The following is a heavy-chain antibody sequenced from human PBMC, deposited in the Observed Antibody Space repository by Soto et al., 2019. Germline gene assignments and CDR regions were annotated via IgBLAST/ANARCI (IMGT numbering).Heavy chain of an antibody. CDR3: TRDASRDSSARGWFDP. CDR1: GFTFRSFT. J-gene: IGHJ5*02. D-gene: IGHD6-13*01. Sequence: GGSLRLSCAASGFTFRSFTMNWVRQAPGKGLEWVSTISSNSAYIYYTDALRGRFTISRDNAKNSLHLQMNSLRAEDTAVYYCTRDASRDSSARGWFDPWGPGTLVTVST. CDR2: ISSNSAYI. V-gene: IGHV3-21*01.